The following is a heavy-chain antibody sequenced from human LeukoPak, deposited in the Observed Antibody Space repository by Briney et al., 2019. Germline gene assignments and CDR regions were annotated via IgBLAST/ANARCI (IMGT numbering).Heavy chain of an antibody. CDR3: AKDLKTSSSWYFDL. D-gene: IGHD6-6*01. CDR2: IIGSGGST. CDR1: GFTFSSYA. J-gene: IGHJ2*01. V-gene: IGHV3-23*01. Sequence: PGGSLRLSCAASGFTFSSYAMSWVRQAPGKGLEWVTAIIGSGGSTNYAPSVKGRFTVSRDNSRNTLFLQMNSLRAEDTAVYYCAKDLKTSSSWYFDLWGRGTLVTVSS.